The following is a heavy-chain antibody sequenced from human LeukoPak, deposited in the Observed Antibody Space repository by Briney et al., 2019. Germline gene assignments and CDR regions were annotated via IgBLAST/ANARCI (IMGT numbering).Heavy chain of an antibody. Sequence: SETLSLTCAVSGYSISSGYYWGWIRQPPGKGLEWIGSIYHSGSTYYNPSLNSRVTISVDTSKNQFSLKLSSVTAADTAVYYCARVRRGLFSSSWYPEYYFDYWGQGTLVTVSS. CDR3: ARVRRGLFSSSWYPEYYFDY. CDR1: GYSISSGYY. J-gene: IGHJ4*02. D-gene: IGHD6-13*01. V-gene: IGHV4-38-2*01. CDR2: IYHSGST.